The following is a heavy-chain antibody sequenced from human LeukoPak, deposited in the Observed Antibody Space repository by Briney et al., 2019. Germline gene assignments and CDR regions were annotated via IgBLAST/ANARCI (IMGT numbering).Heavy chain of an antibody. CDR2: ISSSGSTI. CDR3: ARESGVTLLRGSLNV. J-gene: IGHJ6*04. CDR1: GFTFSSYE. D-gene: IGHD3-10*01. Sequence: GGSLRLSCTASGFTFSSYEMNWVRQAPGKGLEWISYISSSGSTIYYADSVKGRFTTSRDNAKNSLYLQMNSLRAEDAAVYYCARESGVTLLRGSLNVWGKGTTVTISS. V-gene: IGHV3-48*03.